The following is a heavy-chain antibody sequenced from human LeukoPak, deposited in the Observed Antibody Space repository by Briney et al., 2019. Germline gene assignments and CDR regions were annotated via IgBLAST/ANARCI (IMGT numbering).Heavy chain of an antibody. J-gene: IGHJ4*02. D-gene: IGHD2-15*01. CDR2: ISWNSGSI. CDR3: ARTYGSGSLDY. CDR1: GFTFDDYA. Sequence: PGGSLRLSCAASGFTFDDYAMHWVRQAPGKGLEWVSGISWNSGSIDYADSVKGRFTISRDNAKNSIYLQMNTLRAEDTAVYYCARTYGSGSLDYGGQGTLVTVSS. V-gene: IGHV3-9*01.